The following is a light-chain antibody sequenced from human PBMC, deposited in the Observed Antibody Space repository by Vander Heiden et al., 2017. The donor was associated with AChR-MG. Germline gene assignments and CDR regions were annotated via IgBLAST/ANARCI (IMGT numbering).Light chain of an antibody. J-gene: IGLJ2*01. Sequence: QSSLTPPASVSGSPGQSITISCTRTSSDVGGDNYVSWYQQHPGKAPKLMIYDVSNRPSGVSNRFSGSKSGNTASLTISGLQAEDEADYYCSSYTSSSTVFGGGTKLTVL. V-gene: IGLV2-14*03. CDR2: DVS. CDR3: SSYTSSSTV. CDR1: SSDVGGDNY.